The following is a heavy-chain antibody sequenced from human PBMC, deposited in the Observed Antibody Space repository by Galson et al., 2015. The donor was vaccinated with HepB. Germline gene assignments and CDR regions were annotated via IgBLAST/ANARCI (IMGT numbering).Heavy chain of an antibody. CDR2: ISGSGGGT. Sequence: SLRLSCAASGFTFSNYAMNWVRQAPGKGLEWVSAISGSGGGTYYADSVKGRFTISRDNSKNTLRLQMNSLRAEDTAIYYCAKTCNSDWYEFDYWGQGTLVTVSS. J-gene: IGHJ4*02. D-gene: IGHD6-19*01. CDR3: AKTCNSDWYEFDY. V-gene: IGHV3-23*01. CDR1: GFTFSNYA.